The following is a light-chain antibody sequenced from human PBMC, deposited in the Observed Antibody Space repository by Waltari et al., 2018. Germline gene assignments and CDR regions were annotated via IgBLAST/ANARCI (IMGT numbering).Light chain of an antibody. J-gene: IGKJ1*01. CDR2: WAS. CDR1: ESVLFSSRNKNH. CDR3: QQYDRYPWT. V-gene: IGKV4-1*01. Sequence: DIVMTQSPDSLAVSLGERATINCKSSESVLFSSRNKNHLAWYQQKPGHPPKLLLYWASTRECGVPDRFSGSGYGTDFTLTISSLQPEDFASYHCQQYDRYPWTFGLGTEVEIK.